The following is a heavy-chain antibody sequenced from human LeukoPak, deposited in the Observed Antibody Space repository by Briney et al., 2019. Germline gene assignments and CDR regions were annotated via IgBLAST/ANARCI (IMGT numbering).Heavy chain of an antibody. CDR2: ISGSGGST. J-gene: IGHJ3*02. Sequence: PGGSLRLSCAASGFTFSSYSMNWVRQAPGKGLEWVSAISGSGGSTYYADSVKGRFTISRDNSKNTLYLQMNSLRAEDTAVYYCAKVFPYYGDYERHYRQVGAFDIWGQGTMVTVSS. V-gene: IGHV3-23*01. CDR1: GFTFSSYS. D-gene: IGHD4-17*01. CDR3: AKVFPYYGDYERHYRQVGAFDI.